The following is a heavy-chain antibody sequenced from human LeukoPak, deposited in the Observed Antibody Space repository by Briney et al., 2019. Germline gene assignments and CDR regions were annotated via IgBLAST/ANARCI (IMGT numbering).Heavy chain of an antibody. CDR1: GFTFSNAW. V-gene: IGHV3-15*01. CDR3: TILLDSSGYYYGDY. CDR2: IKGKTDGGTT. D-gene: IGHD3-22*01. Sequence: GGSLRLSCAASGFTFSNAWMSWVRQAPGKGLEWVGRIKGKTDGGTTDYAAPVKGRFTISRDDSKNTLYLQMNSLKTEDTAVYYCTILLDSSGYYYGDYWGQGTLVTVSS. J-gene: IGHJ4*02.